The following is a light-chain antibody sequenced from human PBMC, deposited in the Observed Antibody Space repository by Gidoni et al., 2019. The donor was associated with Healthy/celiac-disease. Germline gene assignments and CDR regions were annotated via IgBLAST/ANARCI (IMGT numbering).Light chain of an antibody. CDR3: QHYNNWPPYI. V-gene: IGKV3-15*01. CDR2: GAS. J-gene: IGKJ2*01. Sequence: EIVMTQSPATLSVSPGERATLSCRASQSISSDLAWFQQKPGQAPRLLIYGASTRATGSPARFSGGGSGTEFTLTISSLQSGDFAVYYCQHYNNWPPYIFGQGTKLGIK. CDR1: QSISSD.